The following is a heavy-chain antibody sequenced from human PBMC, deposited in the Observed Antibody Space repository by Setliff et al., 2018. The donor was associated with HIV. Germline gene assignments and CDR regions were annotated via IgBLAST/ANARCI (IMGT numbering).Heavy chain of an antibody. J-gene: IGHJ4*02. D-gene: IGHD6-19*01. CDR2: IQYDGDTK. CDR1: GFTFSNNN. V-gene: IGHV3-30*02. CDR3: AKDYSSGWYRHFDY. Sequence: GGSLRLSCAASGFTFSNNNMHWVRQTPGKGLEWVACIQYDGDTKYYADSVKGRFTISRDNSKNTLYLQMNSLRAEDTAVYYCAKDYSSGWYRHFDYWGQGTLVTVSS.